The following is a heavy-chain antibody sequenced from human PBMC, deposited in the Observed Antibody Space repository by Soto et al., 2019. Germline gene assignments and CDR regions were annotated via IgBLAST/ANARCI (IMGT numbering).Heavy chain of an antibody. D-gene: IGHD6-13*01. CDR1: GFTFSSYG. CDR2: ISYDGSNK. Sequence: GGSLRLSCAASGFTFSSYGMHWVRQAPGKGLEWVAVISYDGSNKYYADSVKGRFTISRDNSKNTLYLQMNSLRAEDTAVYYCAKEVCRVYSSSWYEGCNWFDPWGQGTLVTVS. J-gene: IGHJ5*02. V-gene: IGHV3-30*18. CDR3: AKEVCRVYSSSWYEGCNWFDP.